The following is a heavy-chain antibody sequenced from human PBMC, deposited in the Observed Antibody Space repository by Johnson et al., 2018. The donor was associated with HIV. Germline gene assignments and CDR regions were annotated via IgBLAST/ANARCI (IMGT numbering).Heavy chain of an antibody. D-gene: IGHD3-22*01. J-gene: IGHJ3*02. CDR1: GITFNNAW. CDR2: IKSKPDGAAI. V-gene: IGHV3-15*01. Sequence: VQLVESGGGLVKPGGSLRLSCAASGITFNNAWMSWVRQAPGKGLEWVGRIKSKPDGAAIHYAAPVTGRFTVSRDDSRNTLYLQMNGLKTEDTAVYYCTTVDSSGYHNDAFDIWGQGTMVTVSS. CDR3: TTVDSSGYHNDAFDI.